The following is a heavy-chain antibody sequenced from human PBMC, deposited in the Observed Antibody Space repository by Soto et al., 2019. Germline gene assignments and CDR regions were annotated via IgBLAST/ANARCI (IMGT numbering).Heavy chain of an antibody. D-gene: IGHD2-2*01. J-gene: IGHJ6*02. Sequence: SVKVSCKASGGTFSGYAISWVRQAPGQGLEWMGGVIPIFGTANYAQKFQDRATITADESTSTDYMELSSLRSEDTAVYYCARELDIVVVPAEQTPSPPYAMDVWGQGTTVTVSS. CDR3: ARELDIVVVPAEQTPSPPYAMDV. CDR2: VIPIFGTA. CDR1: GGTFSGYA. V-gene: IGHV1-69*13.